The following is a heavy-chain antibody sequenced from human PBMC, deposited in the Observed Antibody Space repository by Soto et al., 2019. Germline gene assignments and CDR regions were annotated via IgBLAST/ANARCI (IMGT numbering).Heavy chain of an antibody. CDR2: IYYSGTT. J-gene: IGHJ4*02. CDR1: GGSISSGGYY. D-gene: IGHD3-16*01. Sequence: QVQLQESGPGLVKPSQTLSLTCTVSGGSISSGGYYWSWIRQHPGKGLEWIGYIYYSGTTYYNPSLXSXLTISVDTSKNQFSLKLSSVTAADTAVYYCARTFGGAPPFDYWGQGTLVTVSS. V-gene: IGHV4-31*03. CDR3: ARTFGGAPPFDY.